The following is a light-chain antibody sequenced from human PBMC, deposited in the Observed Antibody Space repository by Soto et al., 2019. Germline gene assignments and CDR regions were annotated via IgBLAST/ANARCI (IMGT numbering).Light chain of an antibody. CDR2: DVT. J-gene: IGLJ1*01. Sequence: ALTQPRSVSGSPGQSVTISCTGTITDVGKYNYVSWYQQHPGKAPKLLMYDVTQRPSGVPDRFSGSKSGDTASLTISGLQAEDEADYYCCSYAGSYTYVFGDGTKVTVL. CDR3: CSYAGSYTYV. CDR1: ITDVGKYNY. V-gene: IGLV2-11*01.